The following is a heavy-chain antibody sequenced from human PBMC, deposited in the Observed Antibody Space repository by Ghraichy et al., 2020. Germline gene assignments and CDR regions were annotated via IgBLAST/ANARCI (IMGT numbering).Heavy chain of an antibody. CDR3: AKDRGDTAMVSFDY. Sequence: GALRLSCAASGFTFSSYGMHWVRQAPGKGLEWVAVISYDGSNKYYADSVKGRFTISRDNSKNTLYLQMNSLRAEDTAVYYCAKDRGDTAMVSFDYWGQGTLVTVSS. J-gene: IGHJ4*02. CDR1: GFTFSSYG. D-gene: IGHD5-18*01. CDR2: ISYDGSNK. V-gene: IGHV3-30*18.